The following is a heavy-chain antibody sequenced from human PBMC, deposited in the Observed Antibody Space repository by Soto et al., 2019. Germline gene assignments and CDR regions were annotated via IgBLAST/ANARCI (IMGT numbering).Heavy chain of an antibody. J-gene: IGHJ4*02. CDR2: IYYSGST. CDR1: GGSISSGGYY. V-gene: IGHV4-31*03. Sequence: SETLSLTCTVSGGSISSGGYYWSWIRQHPGKGLEWIGYIYYSGSTYYNPSLKSRVTISVDTSKNQFSLKLSSVTAEDTAVYYCARDRAYNCFDYWGQGTLVTVSS. D-gene: IGHD5-18*01. CDR3: ARDRAYNCFDY.